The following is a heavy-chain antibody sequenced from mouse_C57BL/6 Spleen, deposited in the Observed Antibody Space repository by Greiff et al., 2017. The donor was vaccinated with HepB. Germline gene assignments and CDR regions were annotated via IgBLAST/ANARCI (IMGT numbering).Heavy chain of an antibody. CDR1: GFTFSSYA. CDR2: ISSGGDYI. D-gene: IGHD1-1*01. CDR3: TREYYYGSSYWYFDV. Sequence: EVKVVESGEGLVKPGGSLKLSCAASGFTFSSYAMSWVRQTPEKRLEWVAYISSGGDYIYYADTVKGRFTISRDNARNTLYLQMSSLKSEDTAMYYCTREYYYGSSYWYFDVWGTGTTVTVSS. J-gene: IGHJ1*03. V-gene: IGHV5-9-1*02.